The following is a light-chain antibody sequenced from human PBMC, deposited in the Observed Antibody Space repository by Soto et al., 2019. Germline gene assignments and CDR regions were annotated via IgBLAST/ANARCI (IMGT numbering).Light chain of an antibody. V-gene: IGKV4-1*01. CDR2: WAF. CDR3: HQYYTTPMYT. CDR1: QNILYSSNNKNY. Sequence: DIVMTQSPDSLAVSLGERATINCKSSQNILYSSNNKNYLSWYRQKPGQPPKLLIYWAFTREPGVPDRSSGSGYGEDFTLTISSRRAEDVGVYYFHQYYTTPMYTFGQGTKLEI. J-gene: IGKJ2*01.